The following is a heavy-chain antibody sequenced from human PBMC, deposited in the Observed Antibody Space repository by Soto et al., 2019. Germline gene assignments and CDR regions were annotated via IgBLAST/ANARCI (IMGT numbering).Heavy chain of an antibody. CDR1: GGSFSGYY. V-gene: IGHV4-34*01. CDR3: ARVRVRVTMVRGVAPYYYGMDV. D-gene: IGHD3-10*01. CDR2: INHSGST. Sequence: RSETLSLTCAVYGGSFSGYYWSWIRQPPGKGLEWIGEINHSGSTNYNPSLKSRVTISVGTSKNQLSLKLSSVTAADTAVYYCARVRVRVTMVRGVAPYYYGMDVWGQGTTVTVSS. J-gene: IGHJ6*02.